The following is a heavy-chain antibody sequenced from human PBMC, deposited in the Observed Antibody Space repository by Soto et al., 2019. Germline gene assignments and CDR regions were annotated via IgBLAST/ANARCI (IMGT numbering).Heavy chain of an antibody. CDR1: GYSFTNYW. Sequence: PGESLNISCEGFGYSFTNYWIGWVRQMPGKGLEWMGIVHPGDSDTKYSPSFQGQVTISADMSLSTAYLQWSSLKASDTARYFCARRRQLVTGPFDYWGQGALVTVSS. D-gene: IGHD6-13*01. CDR2: VHPGDSDT. CDR3: ARRRQLVTGPFDY. V-gene: IGHV5-51*01. J-gene: IGHJ4*02.